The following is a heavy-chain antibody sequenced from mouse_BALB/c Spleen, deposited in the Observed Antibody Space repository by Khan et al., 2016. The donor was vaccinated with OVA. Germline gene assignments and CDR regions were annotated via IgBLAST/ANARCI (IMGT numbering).Heavy chain of an antibody. CDR1: GYTFTNSG. Sequence: QIQLVQSGPELKKPGETVKISCMASGYTFTNSGMDWVKQAPGKGLKWMGWINTYTGEPTYADDFKGRFAFSLETSASTAYLQINNLKNEDTATYFCARREYYWSIDYWGQGTLVTVSA. CDR2: INTYTGEP. V-gene: IGHV9-3-1*01. D-gene: IGHD2-14*01. CDR3: ARREYYWSIDY. J-gene: IGHJ3*01.